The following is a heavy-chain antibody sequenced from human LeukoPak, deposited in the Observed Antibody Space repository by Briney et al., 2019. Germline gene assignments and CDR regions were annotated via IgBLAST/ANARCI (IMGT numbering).Heavy chain of an antibody. CDR3: ARGTSNRPHYYYYYMDV. D-gene: IGHD1-14*01. CDR2: IIPILGTA. V-gene: IGHV1-69*05. CDR1: GGTFSSYA. Sequence: SVKVSCKASGGTFSSYAISWVRQAPGQGLEWMGGIIPILGTANYAQKFQGRVTITTDESTSTAYMELSSLRSEDTAVYYCARGTSNRPHYYYYYMDVWGKGTTVTVSS. J-gene: IGHJ6*03.